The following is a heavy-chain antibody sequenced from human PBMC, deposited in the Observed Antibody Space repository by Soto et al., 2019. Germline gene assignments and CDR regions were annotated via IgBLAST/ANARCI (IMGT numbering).Heavy chain of an antibody. CDR1: GFTFSIYG. J-gene: IGHJ4*02. Sequence: QVQLVQSGGGVVQPGRSLRLSCAAAGFTFSIYGMHWVRQAPGQGLEWVAVIWYDGSNQYYADSVKGRFTISRDNSKKTLYLQMNSLRADDTAVYYCARATNGQWLELDDWGQGTLVTVSS. CDR3: ARATNGQWLELDD. V-gene: IGHV3-33*01. CDR2: IWYDGSNQ. D-gene: IGHD6-19*01.